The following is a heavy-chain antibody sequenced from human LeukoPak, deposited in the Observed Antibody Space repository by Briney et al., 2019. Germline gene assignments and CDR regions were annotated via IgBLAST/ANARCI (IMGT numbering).Heavy chain of an antibody. V-gene: IGHV4-59*01. D-gene: IGHD1-1*01. J-gene: IGHJ6*03. CDR2: IYYSGST. Sequence: SETLSLTCTVSGGSISSYYWSWIRQPPGKGLEWIGDIYYSGSTNYNPSLKSRVTISVDTSKNQFSLKLSSVTAADTAVYYCARGGTYYYYMDVWGKGTTVTVSS. CDR3: ARGGTYYYYMDV. CDR1: GGSISSYY.